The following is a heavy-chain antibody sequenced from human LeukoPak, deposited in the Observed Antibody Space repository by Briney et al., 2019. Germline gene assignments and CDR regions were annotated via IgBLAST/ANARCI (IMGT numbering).Heavy chain of an antibody. CDR3: ARGYCSGGTCYLVENWLDP. V-gene: IGHV1-58*02. CDR1: GFTFTSSA. Sequence: ASVKVSCKASGFTFTSSAMQWVRQARGQRLEWIGWIVVGSGNTNYAQKFQERVTITRDMSTSTAYMELSRLRSDDTAVYYCARGYCSGGTCYLVENWLDPWGQGTLVTVSS. D-gene: IGHD2-15*01. J-gene: IGHJ5*02. CDR2: IVVGSGNT.